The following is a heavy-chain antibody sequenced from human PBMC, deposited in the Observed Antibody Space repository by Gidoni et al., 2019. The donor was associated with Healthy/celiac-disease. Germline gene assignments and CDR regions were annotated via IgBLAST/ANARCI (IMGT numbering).Heavy chain of an antibody. CDR3: AKGGSPLYYFDY. J-gene: IGHJ4*02. CDR2: ISGSGGRT. CDR1: GFTFSSYA. D-gene: IGHD2-15*01. Sequence: EVQLLESGGGLVQPGGSLSLSCAASGFTFSSYAMSWVRQAPGKGLEWVSAISGSGGRTYYADSVKGRFTISRDNAKNTLYLQMNSRRAEDTAVYYCAKGGSPLYYFDYWGQGTLVTVSS. V-gene: IGHV3-23*01.